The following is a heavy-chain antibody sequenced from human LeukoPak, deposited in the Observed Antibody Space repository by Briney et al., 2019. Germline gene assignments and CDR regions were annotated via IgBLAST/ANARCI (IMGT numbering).Heavy chain of an antibody. D-gene: IGHD3-3*01. Sequence: GGSLRLSCTATGFTSGDYSMSWFRQAPGKGLEWVGFIRSKPYGGTTEYAASVKGRFTISGDDSKSIVYLQMNSLKTEDTAVYYCTRGSDTVFGVARDGFDYWGQGTLVTVSS. CDR3: TRGSDTVFGVARDGFDY. J-gene: IGHJ4*02. CDR1: GFTSGDYS. V-gene: IGHV3-49*03. CDR2: IRSKPYGGTT.